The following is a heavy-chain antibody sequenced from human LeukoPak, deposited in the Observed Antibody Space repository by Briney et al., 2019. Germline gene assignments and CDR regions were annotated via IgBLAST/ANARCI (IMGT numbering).Heavy chain of an antibody. CDR3: AKDPYDFWSGTFYFDY. Sequence: QAGGSLRLSCAASGFTFDDYAMHWVRQAPGKGLEWVSAISWNSGSIGYADSVKGRFTISRDTAKNSLFLQMNSLRAEDTALYCCAKDPYDFWSGTFYFDYWGQGTLVTVSS. J-gene: IGHJ4*02. CDR2: ISWNSGSI. CDR1: GFTFDDYA. V-gene: IGHV3-9*01. D-gene: IGHD3-3*01.